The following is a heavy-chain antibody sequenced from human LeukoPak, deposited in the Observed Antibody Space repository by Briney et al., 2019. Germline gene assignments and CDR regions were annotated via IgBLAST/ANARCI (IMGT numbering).Heavy chain of an antibody. D-gene: IGHD3-16*02. CDR1: GGSISSYY. J-gene: IGHJ4*02. CDR2: IYYSGST. V-gene: IGHV4-59*01. CDR3: ARHPPLDVWGGYLGDY. Sequence: SETLSLTCTVSGGSISSYYWSWIRQPPGRGLEWIGYIYYSGSTNYNPSLKSRVTMSVDTSKNQFSLKLSSVTAADTAVYYCARHPPLDVWGGYLGDYWGQGTLVTVSS.